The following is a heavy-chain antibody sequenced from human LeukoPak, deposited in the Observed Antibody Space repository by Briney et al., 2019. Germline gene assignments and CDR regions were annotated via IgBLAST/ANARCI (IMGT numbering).Heavy chain of an antibody. D-gene: IGHD3-10*01. CDR1: GGSFSGYY. Sequence: KPSETLSLTCAVYGGSFSGYYWSWIRQPPGKGLEWIGEINHSGSTNYNPSLKSRVTISVDTSKNQFSLKLSSVTAADTAVYYCARDTVQGRYFDYWGHGTLVTVSS. CDR3: ARDTVQGRYFDY. J-gene: IGHJ4*01. V-gene: IGHV4-34*01. CDR2: INHSGST.